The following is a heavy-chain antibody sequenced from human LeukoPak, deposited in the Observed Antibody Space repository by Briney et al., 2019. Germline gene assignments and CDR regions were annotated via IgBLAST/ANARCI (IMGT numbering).Heavy chain of an antibody. CDR1: GFSFDYYG. CDR3: AKASVAIPQYCNS. Sequence: QVGGSLRLSCAASGFSFDYYGMHWVRQAPGKGLEWVSTISGTGSSTYYADSAKGRFTISRDNSKDTLFLQLNSLTAADTAMYFCAKASVAIPQYCNSWGQGTLVTVSS. CDR2: ISGTGSST. J-gene: IGHJ5*02. V-gene: IGHV3-23*01. D-gene: IGHD2-2*02.